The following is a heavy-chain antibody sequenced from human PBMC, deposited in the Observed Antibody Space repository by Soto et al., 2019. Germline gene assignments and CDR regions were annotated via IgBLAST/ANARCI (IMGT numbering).Heavy chain of an antibody. CDR1: GYTFTSYY. D-gene: IGHD6-6*01. CDR2: INPSGGST. J-gene: IGHJ4*02. Sequence: GASVKVSCKASGYTFTSYYMHWVRQAPGQGLEWMGIINPSGGSTSYAQKFQGRVTMTRDTSTSTVYMELSSLRSEDTAVYYCAREAVGIAARPYYFDYWGQGTLVTVSS. V-gene: IGHV1-46*01. CDR3: AREAVGIAARPYYFDY.